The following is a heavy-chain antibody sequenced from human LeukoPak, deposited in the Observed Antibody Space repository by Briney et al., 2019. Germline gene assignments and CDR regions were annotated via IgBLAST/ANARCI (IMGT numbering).Heavy chain of an antibody. CDR2: IRNDGSKK. CDR3: AKGSGSSLDIDY. Sequence: GGSLRLSCEASGFTFSSFGMHWVRQAPGKGLEWVAFIRNDGSKKYYADSVKGRFTISRDNSKNTLYLQMNSLRAGDTAVYYCAKGSGSSLDIDYWGQGTLVTVSS. CDR1: GFTFSSFG. V-gene: IGHV3-30*02. J-gene: IGHJ4*02. D-gene: IGHD5-18*01.